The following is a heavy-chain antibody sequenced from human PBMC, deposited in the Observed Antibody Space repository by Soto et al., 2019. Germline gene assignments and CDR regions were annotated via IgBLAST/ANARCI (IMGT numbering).Heavy chain of an antibody. D-gene: IGHD5-12*01. CDR2: IIPILGIA. Sequence: GASVKVSCKASGGTFSSYTISWVRQAPGQGLEWMGRIIPILGIANYAQKFQGRVTITADKSTSTAYMELSSLRSEDTAVYYCASLFSGYDSDEIDYWGQGTLVTVSS. CDR3: ASLFSGYDSDEIDY. J-gene: IGHJ4*02. V-gene: IGHV1-69*02. CDR1: GGTFSSYT.